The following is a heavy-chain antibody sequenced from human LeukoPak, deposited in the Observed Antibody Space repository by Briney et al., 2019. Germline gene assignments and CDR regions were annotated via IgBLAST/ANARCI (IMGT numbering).Heavy chain of an antibody. CDR2: ISGYNGNT. D-gene: IGHD6-19*01. CDR1: GYTFTNYA. V-gene: IGHV1-18*01. CDR3: ARDYGIAVAGDTLNYYYGMDV. Sequence: ASVKVSCKASGYTFTNYAISWVRQAPGQGLEWMGWISGYNGNTNYAQNLQGRVTMTTDTSTSTAYMELRSLRSDDTAVYYCARDYGIAVAGDTLNYYYGMDVWGQGTTVTVSS. J-gene: IGHJ6*02.